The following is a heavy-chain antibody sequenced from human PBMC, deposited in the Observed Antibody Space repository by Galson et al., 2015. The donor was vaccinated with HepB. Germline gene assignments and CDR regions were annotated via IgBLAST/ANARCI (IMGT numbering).Heavy chain of an antibody. Sequence: SLRLSCAASGFTFSSYGMHWVRQAPGKGLEWVAFIRYDGSNKYYADTVKGRFTITRDNSKNTLYLQMNSLRAEDTAVYYCAKVEGSVGGYGGYFDYWGQGTLVTVSS. D-gene: IGHD3-16*01. CDR1: GFTFSSYG. V-gene: IGHV3-30*02. J-gene: IGHJ4*02. CDR3: AKVEGSVGGYGGYFDY. CDR2: IRYDGSNK.